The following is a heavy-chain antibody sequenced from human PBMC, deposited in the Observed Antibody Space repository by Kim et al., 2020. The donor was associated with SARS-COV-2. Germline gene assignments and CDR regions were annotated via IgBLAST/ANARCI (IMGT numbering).Heavy chain of an antibody. J-gene: IGHJ2*01. V-gene: IGHV4-59*09. CDR2: YSSGRP. Sequence: YSSGRPNSTPSLKSRVTISVDTSKNRFSLRLSSVTAADTAVYYCARGFDLWGRGTLVTVSS. CDR3: ARGFDL.